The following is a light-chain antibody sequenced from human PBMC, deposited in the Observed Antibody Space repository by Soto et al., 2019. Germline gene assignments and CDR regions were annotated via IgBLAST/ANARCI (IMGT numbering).Light chain of an antibody. V-gene: IGLV2-14*03. CDR1: SSDVGAYNY. J-gene: IGLJ1*01. Sequence: QSVVTQPASVSGSPGQSITISCAGTSSDVGAYNYVSWYQHHPGKAPKLMIYDVNNRPSGDSNRFSGSKSGNTASLTISGLQAEDEADYYCSSWTSGATYVFGSGTKLTVL. CDR3: SSWTSGATYV. CDR2: DVN.